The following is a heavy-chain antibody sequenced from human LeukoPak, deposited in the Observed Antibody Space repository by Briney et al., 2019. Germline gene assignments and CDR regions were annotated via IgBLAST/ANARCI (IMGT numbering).Heavy chain of an antibody. CDR3: ARVQKDRGVTLGY. Sequence: PSQTLSLTCTVSGGSISSGGYYWSWIRQPPGKGLEWIGYIYHSGSTNYNPSLKSRVTISVDKSKNQFSLKLSSVTAADTAVYYCARVQKDRGVTLGYWGQGTLVTVSS. CDR1: GGSISSGGYY. CDR2: IYHSGST. J-gene: IGHJ4*02. D-gene: IGHD3-10*01. V-gene: IGHV4-30-2*01.